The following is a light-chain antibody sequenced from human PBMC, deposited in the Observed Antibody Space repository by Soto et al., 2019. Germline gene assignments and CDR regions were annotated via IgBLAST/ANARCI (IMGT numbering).Light chain of an antibody. CDR1: QSMSTY. CDR3: HQSYSTLYT. Sequence: DIQMTQSPSSLSASVGDRVTITCRARQSMSTYLNWYQQKPGQAPKILIYDASSLEGGVPSRFSGSGSGTDFTLTISSLQPEDFATYYCHQSYSTLYTFGQGTKMEIK. J-gene: IGKJ2*01. V-gene: IGKV1-39*01. CDR2: DAS.